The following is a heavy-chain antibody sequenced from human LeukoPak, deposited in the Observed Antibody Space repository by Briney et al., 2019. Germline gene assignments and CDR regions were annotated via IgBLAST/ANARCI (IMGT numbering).Heavy chain of an antibody. V-gene: IGHV5-51*01. CDR3: ARTPSHMGEVGASDY. CDR2: IYPGDSDT. CDR1: GYSFTSYW. D-gene: IGHD1-26*01. Sequence: GESLKISCKGSGYSFTSYWIGWVRQMPGKGLEWMGIIYPGDSDTRYSPSFQGQVTISADKSISTAYLQWSSLKASDTAMYYCARTPSHMGEVGASDYWGQGTLVTVSS. J-gene: IGHJ4*02.